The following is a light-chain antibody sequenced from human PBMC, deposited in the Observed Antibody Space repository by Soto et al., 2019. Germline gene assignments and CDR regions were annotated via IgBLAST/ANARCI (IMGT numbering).Light chain of an antibody. J-gene: IGLJ1*01. Sequence: LTQPSSVSVSPAQSTAISCNGTSSDVGGYNYVSWYQQHPGKAPKLIIYDVTNRPSGVSNRFSGSKSGNTASLTISGLQAEDEADYYCSSYTSSSTYVFGTGTKVT. CDR1: SSDVGGYNY. V-gene: IGLV2-14*01. CDR2: DVT. CDR3: SSYTSSSTYV.